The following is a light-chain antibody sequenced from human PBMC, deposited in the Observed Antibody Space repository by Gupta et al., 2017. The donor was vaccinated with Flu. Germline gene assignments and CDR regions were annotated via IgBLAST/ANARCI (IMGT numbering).Light chain of an antibody. Sequence: LTQPASVTGSPGQSITISCTGTSRDLDLVSWYQQQPGKAPKLIIYEATERPSGVSNRFSGSKAGNTASLTVSGLRAEDEADYYCCAYVGAFFFGTGTKVSVL. J-gene: IGLJ1*01. CDR3: CAYVGAFF. CDR1: SRDLDL. CDR2: EAT. V-gene: IGLV2-23*01.